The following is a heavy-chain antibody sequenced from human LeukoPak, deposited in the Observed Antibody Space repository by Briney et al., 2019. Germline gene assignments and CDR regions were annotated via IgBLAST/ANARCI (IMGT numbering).Heavy chain of an antibody. Sequence: GASVKVSRKASGYTFTGYYMHWVRQAPGQGLEWMGWMNPNSGNTGFAQKFQDRVSMTRDTSINTAYMELPSLRSGDTAVYYCARATPGGLHGYSFDYWGQGTVVTVYS. J-gene: IGHJ4*02. CDR3: ARATPGGLHGYSFDY. V-gene: IGHV1-8*02. CDR1: GYTFTGYY. D-gene: IGHD5-24*01. CDR2: MNPNSGNT.